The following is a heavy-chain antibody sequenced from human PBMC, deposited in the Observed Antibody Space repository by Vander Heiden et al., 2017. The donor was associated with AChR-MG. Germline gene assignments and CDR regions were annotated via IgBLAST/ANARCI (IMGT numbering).Heavy chain of an antibody. CDR2: IWYDGINK. CDR3: ASTSSYSSGWYRSGYYYMDV. CDR1: GFTFSSYG. D-gene: IGHD6-19*01. Sequence: QVQLVESGGGVVQPGRSLRLSCAASGFTFSSYGMHGVRQAPGKGLEWVAVIWYDGINKYYADSVKGRFTISRDNSKNTLYLQMNSLRAEDTAVYYCASTSSYSSGWYRSGYYYMDVWGKGTTVTVSS. V-gene: IGHV3-33*01. J-gene: IGHJ6*03.